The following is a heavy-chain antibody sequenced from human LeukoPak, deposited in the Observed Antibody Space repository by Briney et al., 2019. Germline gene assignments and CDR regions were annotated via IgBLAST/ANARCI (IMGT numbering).Heavy chain of an antibody. Sequence: GGSLRLSCAASGFTFSSYAMSCVRQAPGKGLEWVSAISGSGGSTYYADSVKGRFTIPRDNSKNTLYLQMNSLRAEGTAVYYCAKTPFRLEKVITDNWGQGTLVTVSS. CDR1: GFTFSSYA. CDR3: AKTPFRLEKVITDN. CDR2: ISGSGGST. V-gene: IGHV3-23*01. D-gene: IGHD3-22*01. J-gene: IGHJ4*02.